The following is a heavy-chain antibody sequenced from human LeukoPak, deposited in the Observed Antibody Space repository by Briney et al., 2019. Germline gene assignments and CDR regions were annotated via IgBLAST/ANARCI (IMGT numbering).Heavy chain of an antibody. D-gene: IGHD3-10*01. CDR1: ELTFSAYA. J-gene: IGHJ4*02. CDR2: ISGNGANT. CDR3: VARNGYHYDFDY. Sequence: GGSLRLSCVGSELTFSAYAMSWVRQTPGKGLEWVSGISGNGANTDPADSVEGRFTISRDNSKDTLYLEMTNLRAEDAAVYYCVARNGYHYDFDYWGQGTQVVVSS. V-gene: IGHV3-23*01.